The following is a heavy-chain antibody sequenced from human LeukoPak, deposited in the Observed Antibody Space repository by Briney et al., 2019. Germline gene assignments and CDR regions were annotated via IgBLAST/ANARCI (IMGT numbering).Heavy chain of an antibody. CDR1: GYTFTGYY. J-gene: IGHJ4*02. CDR3: ARGYTFHIDY. CDR2: INPNSGDT. D-gene: IGHD2/OR15-2a*01. Sequence: ASVKVSCKASGYTFTGYYIHWVRRAPGQGLGWMGWINPNSGDTHYSQKFQGRVTMASDTSISAAYMELYSLRFDDAAVYFCARGYTFHIDYWGQGTLVTVSS. V-gene: IGHV1-2*02.